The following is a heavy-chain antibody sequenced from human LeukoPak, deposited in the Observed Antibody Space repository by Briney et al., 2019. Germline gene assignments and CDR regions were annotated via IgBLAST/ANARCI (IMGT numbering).Heavy chain of an antibody. V-gene: IGHV3-30*02. Sequence: TGGSLRLSCAASGFTFNNFGIHWVRQAPGKGLEWMAVIWYDGSNKYCADSVKGRFTISRDNSRNTVYLQMNSLRAEDTAVYYCAILRLVSYFDYWGQGTLVTVSS. CDR1: GFTFNNFG. D-gene: IGHD6-6*01. CDR3: AILRLVSYFDY. CDR2: IWYDGSNK. J-gene: IGHJ4*02.